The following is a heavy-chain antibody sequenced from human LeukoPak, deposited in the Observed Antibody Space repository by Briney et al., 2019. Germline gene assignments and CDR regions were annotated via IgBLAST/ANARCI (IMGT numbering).Heavy chain of an antibody. V-gene: IGHV4-4*07. D-gene: IGHD3-3*01. CDR3: ARDYPCYDFWSDSGDNWFDP. CDR2: IYTSGST. Sequence: PSGTLSLTCTVSGGSISSYYWSWIRQPAGKGLEWIGRIYTSGSTNYNPSLKSRVTMSVDTSKNQFSLKLSSVTAADTAVYYCARDYPCYDFWSDSGDNWFDPWGQGTLVTVSS. CDR1: GGSISSYY. J-gene: IGHJ5*02.